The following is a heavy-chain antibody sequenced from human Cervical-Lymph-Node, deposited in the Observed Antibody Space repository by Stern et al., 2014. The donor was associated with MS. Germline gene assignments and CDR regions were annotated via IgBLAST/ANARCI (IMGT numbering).Heavy chain of an antibody. CDR1: GDTFSNYA. CDR2: IIPGFVTP. CDR3: ASRQPRRQIPIFGVGPSSYYNGMDV. J-gene: IGHJ6*02. Sequence: VQLVESGAEVKKPGSSVKVSCKASGDTFSNYAISWVRQAPGQGLEWMGGIIPGFVTPNYAQKFQGRVTITADKSTTTVYMEVSSLTSEDTAVYYCASRQPRRQIPIFGVGPSSYYNGMDVWGQGTTVTVSS. D-gene: IGHD3-3*01. V-gene: IGHV1-69*06.